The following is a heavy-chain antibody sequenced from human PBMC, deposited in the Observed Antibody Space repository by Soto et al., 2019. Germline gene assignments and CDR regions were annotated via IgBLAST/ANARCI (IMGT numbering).Heavy chain of an antibody. CDR1: GGTFSSYT. J-gene: IGHJ4*02. D-gene: IGHD6-19*01. V-gene: IGHV1-69*02. Sequence: SVKVSCKASGGTFSSYTISWVRQAPGQGLEWMGRIIPILGIANYAQKFQDRVTITADKSTSTAYMELSSLRSEDTAVYYCASGRVAGIGYYFDYWGQGTLVTVSS. CDR2: IIPILGIA. CDR3: ASGRVAGIGYYFDY.